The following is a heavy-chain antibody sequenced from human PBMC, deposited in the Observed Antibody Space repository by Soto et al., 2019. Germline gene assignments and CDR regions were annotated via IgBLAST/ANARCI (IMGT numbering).Heavy chain of an antibody. J-gene: IGHJ4*02. CDR2: IVPIYRTA. D-gene: IGHD3-10*01. V-gene: IGHV1-69*13. CDR1: GGTFSSYR. CDR3: VRDSGAKLIRI. Sequence: SVKVSCKASGGTFSSYRINWVRQAPGQGLEWVGGIVPIYRTADYAQKFQGRVTITADESARTSYMELRSLKSQDTAVYYCVRDSGAKLIRIWGKGTLVSVSS.